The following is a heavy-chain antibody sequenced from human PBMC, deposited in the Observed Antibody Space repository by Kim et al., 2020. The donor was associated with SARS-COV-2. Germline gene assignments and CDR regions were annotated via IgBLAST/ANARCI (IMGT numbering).Heavy chain of an antibody. Sequence: GGSLRLSCAVSGFSVSSHEMNWIRQAPGKGLEWIAYINSRGTRILYADSVKGRFAISRDNAKNSLYLQMNSLRVEDTAIYYCAPIVMLLAPWGRGTLVTV. CDR2: INSRGTRI. D-gene: IGHD2-21*01. V-gene: IGHV3-48*03. J-gene: IGHJ5*02. CDR3: APIVMLLAP. CDR1: GFSVSSHE.